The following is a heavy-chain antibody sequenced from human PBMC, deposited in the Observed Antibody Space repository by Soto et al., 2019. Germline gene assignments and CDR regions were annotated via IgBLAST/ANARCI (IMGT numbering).Heavy chain of an antibody. CDR1: GDTFTFYS. D-gene: IGHD3-10*01. CDR2: INPILSMS. V-gene: IGHV1-69*02. J-gene: IGHJ4*02. Sequence: QVQLVQSGAEVKRPGSSVKVSCKASGDTFTFYSINWVRQAPGLGLEWMGRINPILSMSNYAQRFQGRVTMTADKSTSTAYMELSSLCSEDTAIYYCASSYGSGYRAVDYWGQGALVTVSS. CDR3: ASSYGSGYRAVDY.